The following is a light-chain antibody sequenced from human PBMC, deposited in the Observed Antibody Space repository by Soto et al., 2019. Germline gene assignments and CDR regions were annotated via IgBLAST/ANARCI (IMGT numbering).Light chain of an antibody. J-gene: IGKJ2*01. CDR3: QQSYSTPYT. Sequence: DIQMTQSPSSLSASVGDRVTITCRASQSISSYLDCYQQKPGKAPHLLIYAASSLQSGVPSRLSGSGSGTAFPLTISSLQPDDFATYYFQQSYSTPYTFGQGTKLEIK. V-gene: IGKV1-39*01. CDR2: AAS. CDR1: QSISSY.